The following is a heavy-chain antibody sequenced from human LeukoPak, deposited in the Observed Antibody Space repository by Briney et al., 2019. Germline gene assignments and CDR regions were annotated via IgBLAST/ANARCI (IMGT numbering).Heavy chain of an antibody. J-gene: IGHJ4*02. CDR3: AKDLSKELLYRRAKYYFDY. D-gene: IGHD3-3*01. CDR2: IRYDGSNK. CDR1: GFTFSSYG. V-gene: IGHV3-30*02. Sequence: GGSLRLSCAASGFTFSSYGMHWVRQAPGKGLEWVAFIRYDGSNKYYADSVKGRFTISRDNSKNTLYLQMSSLRAEDTAVYYCAKDLSKELLYRRAKYYFDYWGQGTLVTVSS.